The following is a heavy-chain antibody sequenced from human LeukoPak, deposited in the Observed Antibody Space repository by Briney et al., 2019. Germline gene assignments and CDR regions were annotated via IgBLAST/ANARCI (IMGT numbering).Heavy chain of an antibody. CDR3: ARDKFGYYGSGSHIYYYYGTDV. D-gene: IGHD3-10*01. Sequence: ASVKVSCKAYGGTFNSYAISWVRQAPGQGLEWVGRIIPTLDIRNYAQEFQGRVTITADKSTSIAYVELSSLRSEDTAVYYCARDKFGYYGSGSHIYYYYGTDVWGQGTTVTVS. CDR1: GGTFNSYA. V-gene: IGHV1-69*04. J-gene: IGHJ6*02. CDR2: IIPTLDIR.